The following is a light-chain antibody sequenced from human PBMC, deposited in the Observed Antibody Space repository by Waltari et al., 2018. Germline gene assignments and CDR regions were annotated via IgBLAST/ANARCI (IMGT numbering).Light chain of an antibody. J-gene: IGLJ1*01. CDR2: ETT. CDR1: STDLASYNL. V-gene: IGLV2-23*01. Sequence: QSALSQPASVSGSPGQSLTITCTGASTDLASYNLVAWYQHHPNRAPKLTIYETTKRPSGISHRFSGAKSGATASLRISGLQADDEADYYCCSYTGSSTSYGCGGGTKVTVL. CDR3: CSYTGSSTSYG.